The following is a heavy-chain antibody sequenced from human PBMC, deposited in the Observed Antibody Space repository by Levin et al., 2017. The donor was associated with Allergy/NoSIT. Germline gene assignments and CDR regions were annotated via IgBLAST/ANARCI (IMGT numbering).Heavy chain of an antibody. Sequence: GGSLRLSCQGSGYSFTSYWIGWVRQMPGKGLEWMGIIYPGDSDTRYSPSFQGQVTISADKSISTAYLQWSSLKASDNAIYYCARRGTRDYYYYMDVWGKGTTVTVSS. J-gene: IGHJ6*03. CDR2: IYPGDSDT. V-gene: IGHV5-51*01. CDR1: GYSFTSYW. D-gene: IGHD1-1*01. CDR3: ARRGTRDYYYYMDV.